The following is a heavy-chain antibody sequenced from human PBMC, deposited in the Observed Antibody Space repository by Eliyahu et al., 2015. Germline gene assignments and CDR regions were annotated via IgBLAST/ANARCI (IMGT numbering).Heavy chain of an antibody. CDR1: GFTFSSYG. Sequence: QVQLVESGGGVVQPGRSLRLSCAASGFTFSSYGMHWVRQAPGKGLEWVAVISYDGSNKYYADSVKGRFTISRDNSKNTLYLQMNSLRAEDTAVYYCAKAIGQVITGAFDIWGQGTMVTVSS. V-gene: IGHV3-30*18. D-gene: IGHD1-14*01. CDR2: ISYDGSNK. J-gene: IGHJ3*02. CDR3: AKAIGQVITGAFDI.